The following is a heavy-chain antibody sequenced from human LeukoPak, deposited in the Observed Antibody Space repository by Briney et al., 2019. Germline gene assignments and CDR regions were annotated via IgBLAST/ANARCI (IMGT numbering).Heavy chain of an antibody. CDR1: GYSYTSYW. V-gene: IGHV5-51*01. J-gene: IGHJ4*02. D-gene: IGHD3-10*01. CDR3: ARVQTPLLWFGEHTIPGDY. CDR2: IYPGDSDT. Sequence: GESLKISCKGSGYSYTSYWIGWVRQMPGKGLEWMGIIYPGDSDTRYSPSFQGQVAISADKSISTAYLQWSSLKASNPAMYYCARVQTPLLWFGEHTIPGDYWRQGTLVTVSS.